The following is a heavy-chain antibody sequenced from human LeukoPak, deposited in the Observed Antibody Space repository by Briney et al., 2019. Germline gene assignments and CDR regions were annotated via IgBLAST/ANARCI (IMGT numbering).Heavy chain of an antibody. D-gene: IGHD2-15*01. CDR2: ISGSGGST. V-gene: IGHV3-23*01. J-gene: IGHJ4*02. CDR3: AKVRSAVVAAATNY. Sequence: GGSLRLSCAASGFTFSNYAMSWVRQAPGKGLDWVSVISGSGGSTYHADSVKGRFTISRDNSNNTPYLQMNSLRAEDTAIYYCAKVRSAVVAAATNYWGQGTLVTVSS. CDR1: GFTFSNYA.